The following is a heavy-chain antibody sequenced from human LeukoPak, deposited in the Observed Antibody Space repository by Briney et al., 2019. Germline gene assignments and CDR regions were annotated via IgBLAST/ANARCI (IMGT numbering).Heavy chain of an antibody. Sequence: PSETLSLTCAVSSGSISSGGYSWSWIRQPPGKGLEWIGYIYHSGSTYYNPSLKSRVTISVDRSKNQFSLKLSSVTAADTAVYYCARRDGDYLDDAFDIWGQGTMVTVSS. J-gene: IGHJ3*02. V-gene: IGHV4-30-2*01. D-gene: IGHD4-17*01. CDR1: SGSISSGGYS. CDR3: ARRDGDYLDDAFDI. CDR2: IYHSGST.